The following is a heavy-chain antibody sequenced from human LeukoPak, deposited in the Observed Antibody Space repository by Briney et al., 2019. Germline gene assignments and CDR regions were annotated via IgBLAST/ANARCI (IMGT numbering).Heavy chain of an antibody. D-gene: IGHD3-22*01. V-gene: IGHV4-39*01. CDR1: GGSISSSSYY. J-gene: IGHJ4*02. Sequence: PSETLSLTCTVPGGSISSSSYYWGWIRQPPGKGLEWIGSIYYSGSTYYNPSLKSRVTISVDASKNQFSLKLSSVTAADTAVYYCARHEIVVVTIYYFDYWGQGTLVTVSS. CDR3: ARHEIVVVTIYYFDY. CDR2: IYYSGST.